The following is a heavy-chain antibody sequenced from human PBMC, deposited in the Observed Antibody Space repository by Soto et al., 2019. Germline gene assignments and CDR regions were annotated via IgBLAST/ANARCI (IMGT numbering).Heavy chain of an antibody. CDR2: ISGSGGST. Sequence: GGSLRLSCAASGFTFSSYAMSWVRQAPGKGLEWVSAISGSGGSTYYADSVKGRFTISRDNSKNTLYLQMNSLRAWDTAVYYCAKGTVVPAATGWFDPWGQGTLVTVSS. CDR3: AKGTVVPAATGWFDP. V-gene: IGHV3-23*01. CDR1: GFTFSSYA. J-gene: IGHJ5*02. D-gene: IGHD2-2*01.